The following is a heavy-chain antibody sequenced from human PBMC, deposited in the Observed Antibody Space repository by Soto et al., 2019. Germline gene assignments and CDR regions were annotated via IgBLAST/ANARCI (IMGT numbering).Heavy chain of an antibody. Sequence: GESLRISGEGSECSXTIYCIGWVXQMPAEGVQCRGTIYPGDSKTRHSPSFXGQVTISADKSIRTAYLQWSSLKASDTDMYYWSSHAALAVAGREFDYWGQGGLVTVSS. D-gene: IGHD6-19*01. V-gene: IGHV5-51*01. CDR1: ECSXTIYC. J-gene: IGHJ4*02. CDR3: SSHAALAVAGREFDY. CDR2: IYPGDSKT.